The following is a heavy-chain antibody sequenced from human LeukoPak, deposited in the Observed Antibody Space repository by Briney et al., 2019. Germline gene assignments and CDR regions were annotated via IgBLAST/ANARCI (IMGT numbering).Heavy chain of an antibody. CDR2: IFYSGST. CDR3: ASKGAGYCTSNSCQGAFDL. D-gene: IGHD2-2*01. J-gene: IGHJ3*01. Sequence: PSETLSLTCTVSGGSISSYYWTWIRQSPGKGLEWIGYIFYSGSTKYNPSLKSRVSISVDTSKNQFSLKMNSVTAADTAVYYCASKGAGYCTSNSCQGAFDLWGQGTMVTVSS. CDR1: GGSISSYY. V-gene: IGHV4-59*01.